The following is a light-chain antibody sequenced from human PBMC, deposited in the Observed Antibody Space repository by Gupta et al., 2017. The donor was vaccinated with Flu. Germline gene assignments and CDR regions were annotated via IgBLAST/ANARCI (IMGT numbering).Light chain of an antibody. Sequence: EIVLKQSPGTLSLPPGERATLSCRASQSVSSSYLAWYQQKPGQAPRLLIYGASSRATGIPDRFSGSWSGTDFTLTLSGLEPEDFAVYYCQQYGSSPPYSFGQGTQLEIK. V-gene: IGKV3-20*01. CDR3: QQYGSSPPYS. J-gene: IGKJ2*03. CDR1: QSVSSSY. CDR2: GAS.